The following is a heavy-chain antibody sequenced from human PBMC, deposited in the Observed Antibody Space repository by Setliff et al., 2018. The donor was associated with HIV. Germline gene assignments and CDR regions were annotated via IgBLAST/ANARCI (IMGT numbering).Heavy chain of an antibody. CDR1: GDSLNTYY. J-gene: IGHJ4*02. D-gene: IGHD3-3*01. Sequence: SETLSLTCNVSGDSLNTYYWSWIRQSGGKGLEWIGRIYASGKTTSNPSLKSRARMSVDTSKNQFSLKLTSVTASDTAVYYCARGNNDLESFDYWGQGALVTVSS. CDR3: ARGNNDLESFDY. V-gene: IGHV4-4*07. CDR2: IYASGKT.